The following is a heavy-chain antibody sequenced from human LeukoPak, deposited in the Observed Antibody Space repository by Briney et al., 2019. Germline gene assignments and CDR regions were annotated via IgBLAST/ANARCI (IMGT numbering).Heavy chain of an antibody. D-gene: IGHD3-10*01. CDR3: ARDRVGDYYGSGSPNWFDP. J-gene: IGHJ5*02. V-gene: IGHV3-48*01. CDR2: ISSSSNTI. CDR1: GITFSSYS. Sequence: GGSLRLSCAASGITFSSYSMNWVRQAPGKGLEWVSYISSSSNTIYYADSVKGRFTISRDNAKNSLYLQMNSLRAEDTAVYYCARDRVGDYYGSGSPNWFDPWGQGTLVTVSS.